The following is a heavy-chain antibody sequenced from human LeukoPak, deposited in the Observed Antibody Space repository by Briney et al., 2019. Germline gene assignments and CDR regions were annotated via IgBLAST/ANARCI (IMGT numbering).Heavy chain of an antibody. Sequence: ASVNVSCKSSGYTFTGYYLHWVRPAPGQGVEWMGWINPNFGGTNSAQKFQGRITMTRDTSISTAFMELSSLRSDDTAVYYCARDRRLRIVRAGYFDYWGQGTLVTVSS. CDR1: GYTFTGYY. CDR2: INPNFGGT. CDR3: ARDRRLRIVRAGYFDY. D-gene: IGHD1-26*01. J-gene: IGHJ4*02. V-gene: IGHV1-2*02.